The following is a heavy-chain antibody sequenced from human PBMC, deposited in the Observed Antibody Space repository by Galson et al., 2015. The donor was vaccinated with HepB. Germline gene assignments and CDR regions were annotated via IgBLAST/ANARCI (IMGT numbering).Heavy chain of an antibody. D-gene: IGHD2-21*02. CDR2: IDPSDSYT. V-gene: IGHV5-10-1*01. J-gene: IGHJ6*02. CDR3: ARRRGSDSYQYYGLDV. CDR1: GYNFNDYW. Sequence: QSGAEVKKPGESLRISCKGSGYNFNDYWITWVRQMPGKGLEWMGRIDPSDSYTNYSPSFQGHVTISADKSVTTAYLQWSSLKASDTAMYFCARRRGSDSYQYYGLDVWGQGTTVTVSS.